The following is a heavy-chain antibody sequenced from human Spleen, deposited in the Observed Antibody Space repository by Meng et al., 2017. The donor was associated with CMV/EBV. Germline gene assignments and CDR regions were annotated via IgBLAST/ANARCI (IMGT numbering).Heavy chain of an antibody. J-gene: IGHJ4*02. V-gene: IGHV4-39*01. CDR3: ASSEIAAAGTGGFDY. CDR2: IYYSGST. Sequence: WVRQAPGKGLEWIGSIYYSGSTYYNPSLKSRVTISVDTSKNQFSLKLSSVTAADTAVYYCASSEIAAAGTGGFDYWGQGTLVTVSS. D-gene: IGHD6-13*01.